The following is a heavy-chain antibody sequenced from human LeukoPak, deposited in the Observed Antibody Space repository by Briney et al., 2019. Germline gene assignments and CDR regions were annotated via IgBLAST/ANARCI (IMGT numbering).Heavy chain of an antibody. D-gene: IGHD3-9*01. Sequence: ASVKVSCKASGYTFTSYYMHWVRQAPGQGLEWMGIINPSGGSTGYAQKFQGRVTMTRDTSTSTVYMDLSSLRSEDTAVYYCARDGPRYYDILTGYSAYYFDYWGQGTLVTVSS. CDR3: ARDGPRYYDILTGYSAYYFDY. CDR1: GYTFTSYY. V-gene: IGHV1-46*01. CDR2: INPSGGST. J-gene: IGHJ4*02.